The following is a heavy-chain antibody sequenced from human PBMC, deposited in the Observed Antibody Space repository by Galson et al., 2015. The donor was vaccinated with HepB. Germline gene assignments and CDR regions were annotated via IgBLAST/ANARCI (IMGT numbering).Heavy chain of an antibody. CDR3: TRGTLRGY. CDR1: GFPFSSYE. D-gene: IGHD4-17*01. V-gene: IGHV3-48*03. J-gene: IGHJ4*02. CDR2: ISGSDSTI. Sequence: SLRLSCATSGFPFSSYEMNWVRQAPGKGLEWISYISGSDSTIYYADSVKGRFTISRDNAKNSLYLQMNSLRADDTAVYYCTRGTLRGYWGQGTLVTVSS.